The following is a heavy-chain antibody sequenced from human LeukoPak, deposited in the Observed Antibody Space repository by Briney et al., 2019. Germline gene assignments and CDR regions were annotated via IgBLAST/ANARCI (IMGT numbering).Heavy chain of an antibody. V-gene: IGHV3-9*01. CDR2: ISWNSGSI. Sequence: GGSLRLSCAASGFTFDDYAMHWVRQASGKGLEWVSGISWNSGSIGYADSVKGRFTISRDNAKNSLYLQMNSLRAEDTALYYCAKDKSPFHSSSSWYDYWGQGTLVTVSS. J-gene: IGHJ4*02. CDR3: AKDKSPFHSSSSWYDY. CDR1: GFTFDDYA. D-gene: IGHD6-13*01.